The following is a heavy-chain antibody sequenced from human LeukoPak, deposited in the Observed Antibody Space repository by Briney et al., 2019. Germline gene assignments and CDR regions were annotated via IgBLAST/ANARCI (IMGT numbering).Heavy chain of an antibody. Sequence: SQTLSLTCTVSGGSISSGSYYWSWIRQPAGKGLEWIGCIYTSGRTNYNPSLKGRVTISLDTSKIQYSLKLGSVTGADTAVYYFARGYSYPLRGLVYWGQGTLVTVSS. CDR3: ARGYSYPLRGLVY. CDR2: IYTSGRT. D-gene: IGHD5-18*01. V-gene: IGHV4-61*02. J-gene: IGHJ4*02. CDR1: GGSISSGSYY.